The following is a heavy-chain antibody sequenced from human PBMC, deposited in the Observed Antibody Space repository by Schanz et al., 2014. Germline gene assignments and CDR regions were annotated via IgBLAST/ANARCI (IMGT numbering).Heavy chain of an antibody. CDR2: ISAYTNNT. J-gene: IGHJ5*02. Sequence: VWTGPEVKEPGASVKVSCEASRYTFNTYGLNWVRQAPGQGLEWMGWISAYTNNTNYAQKVQGRVTMTRNTSISTAYMELSSLRSEDTAVYYCARGRGCTGGSCYSWFDLWGQGTLVTVAS. CDR3: ARGRGCTGGSCYSWFDL. CDR1: RYTFNTYG. D-gene: IGHD2-15*01. V-gene: IGHV1-18*01.